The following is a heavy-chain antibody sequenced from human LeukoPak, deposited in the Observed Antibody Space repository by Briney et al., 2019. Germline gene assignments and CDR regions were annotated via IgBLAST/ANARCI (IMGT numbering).Heavy chain of an antibody. CDR2: VYYSGIT. J-gene: IGHJ5*02. D-gene: IGHD1-26*01. CDR1: GGSITSYY. V-gene: IGHV4-59*08. Sequence: PETLSLTCTVSGGSITSYYWSWIRQPPGKGLEWIAFVYYSGITNYNPSLKSRASISVDTSKNLCSLRLSSVTAADTAVYYCARHAIYSGGYSYWFDPWGLGTLVTVSS. CDR3: ARHAIYSGGYSYWFDP.